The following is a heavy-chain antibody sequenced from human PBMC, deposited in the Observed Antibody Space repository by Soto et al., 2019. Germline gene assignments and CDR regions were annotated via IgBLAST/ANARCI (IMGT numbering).Heavy chain of an antibody. V-gene: IGHV4-34*01. CDR2: INHSGST. D-gene: IGHD3-3*01. CDR3: ARGSILRFLEWSLLPPYYYYYMDV. CDR1: GGSFSGYY. Sequence: SETLSLTCAVYGGSFSGYYWSWIRQPPGKGLEWIGEINHSGSTNYNPSLKSRVTISVDTSKNQFSLKLSSVTAADTAVYYCARGSILRFLEWSLLPPYYYYYMDVWGKGTTVTVSS. J-gene: IGHJ6*03.